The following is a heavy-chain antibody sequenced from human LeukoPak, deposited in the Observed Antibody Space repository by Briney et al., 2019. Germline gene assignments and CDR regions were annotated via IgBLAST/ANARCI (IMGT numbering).Heavy chain of an antibody. CDR1: GGSFSGYY. CDR2: INHSGST. Sequence: SETLSLTCAVYGGSFSGYYWSWIRQPPGKGLEWIGEINHSGSTNYNPSLKSRVTISVDTSKNQFSLKLSSVTAADTAVYYCARYGSGSYPYYYYYMDVWGKGTTVTISS. J-gene: IGHJ6*03. D-gene: IGHD3-10*01. V-gene: IGHV4-34*01. CDR3: ARYGSGSYPYYYYYMDV.